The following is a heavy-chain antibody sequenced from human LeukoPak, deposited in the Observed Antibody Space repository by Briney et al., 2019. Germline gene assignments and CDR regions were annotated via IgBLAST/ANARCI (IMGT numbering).Heavy chain of an antibody. CDR2: ISGTGNNI. D-gene: IGHD6-13*01. CDR1: GFTLSSYE. CDR3: ARGPYSSNGYVDY. J-gene: IGHJ4*02. Sequence: GGSLRLSCAASGFTLSSYEMNWVRLAPGKGLEWISYISGTGNNIYYADSAKGRFTISRDSAKNSLYLQMNSLRAEDTAVYYCARGPYSSNGYVDYWGRGTLVT. V-gene: IGHV3-48*03.